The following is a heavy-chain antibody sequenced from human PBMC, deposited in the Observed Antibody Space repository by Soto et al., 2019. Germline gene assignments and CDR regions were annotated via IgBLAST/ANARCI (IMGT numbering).Heavy chain of an antibody. V-gene: IGHV1-46*03. CDR1: GYSFTGNS. D-gene: IGHD6-6*01. J-gene: IGHJ5*02. CDR3: ARDTQYSSSVGWFDP. Sequence: GASVKVSCKASGYSFTGNSMHWVRQAPGQGLEWMGRINPNSGSTSYAQKFQGRVTMTRDTSTSTVYMELCSLRSEDTAVYYCARDTQYSSSVGWFDPWGQGTLVTVSS. CDR2: INPNSGST.